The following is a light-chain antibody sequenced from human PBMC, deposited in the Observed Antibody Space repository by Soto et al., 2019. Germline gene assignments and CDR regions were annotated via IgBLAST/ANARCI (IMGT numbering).Light chain of an antibody. Sequence: EIVMTQSPATLSVSPGERATLSCWASQSVSTDLAWYQQKPGQAPRLLIYDASNRATGIPVRFAGSGSGADFALTISSLEPEDFVLYYCQHPPTSFGGGTKVDIK. CDR1: QSVSTD. J-gene: IGKJ4*01. V-gene: IGKV3-11*01. CDR2: DAS. CDR3: QHPPTS.